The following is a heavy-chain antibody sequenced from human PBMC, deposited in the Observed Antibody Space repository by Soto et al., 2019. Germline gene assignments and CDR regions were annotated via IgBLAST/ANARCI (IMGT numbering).Heavy chain of an antibody. CDR1: GYTFTSYY. J-gene: IGHJ6*02. Sequence: ASVKVSCKASGYTFTSYYMHWVRQAPGQGLEWMGIINPSGGSTSYAQKFQGRVTMTRDTSTSTVYMELSSLRSEDTAVYYCARGLLPVTMIVRYGMAVWGQGTTVTVSS. CDR3: ARGLLPVTMIVRYGMAV. D-gene: IGHD3-22*01. V-gene: IGHV1-46*01. CDR2: INPSGGST.